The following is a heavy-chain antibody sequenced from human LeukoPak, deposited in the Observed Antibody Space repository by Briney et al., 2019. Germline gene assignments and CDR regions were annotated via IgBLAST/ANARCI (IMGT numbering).Heavy chain of an antibody. CDR2: INHSGST. Sequence: TPSETLSLTCAVYGGSFSGYYWSWIRQPPGKGLEWIWEINHSGSTNYNPSLKSRVTISVDTSKNQFSLKLSSVTAADTAVYYCARRGYSYGRGAFDIWGQGTMVTVSS. CDR1: GGSFSGYY. J-gene: IGHJ3*02. V-gene: IGHV4-34*01. CDR3: ARRGYSYGRGAFDI. D-gene: IGHD5-18*01.